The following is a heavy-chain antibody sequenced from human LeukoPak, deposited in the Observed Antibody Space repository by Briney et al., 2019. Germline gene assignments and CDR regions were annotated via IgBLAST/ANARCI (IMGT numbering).Heavy chain of an antibody. J-gene: IGHJ4*02. D-gene: IGHD3-10*01. V-gene: IGHV3-23*01. CDR1: GFTFSSSP. CDR3: AKVPQGGNRGGYGGD. Sequence: GGSLRLSCAASGFTFSSSPMSWVRQAPGKGLDWVSSISADGPTYYADSVKGRFTISRDNSKNTLYLQMNSLRGEDTAVYYCAKVPQGGNRGGYGGDGGQGPLVTVPS. CDR2: ISADGPT.